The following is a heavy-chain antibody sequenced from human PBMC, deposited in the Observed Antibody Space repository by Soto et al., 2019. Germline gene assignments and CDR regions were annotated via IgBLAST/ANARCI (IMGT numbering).Heavy chain of an antibody. CDR3: AKDVVTATNYYFDY. D-gene: IGHD2-21*02. J-gene: IGHJ4*02. CDR1: GFTFSSYS. V-gene: IGHV3-23*01. Sequence: GGSLRLSCAASGFTFSSYSISWVRQAPGKGLEWVSAISGSGVSTYYADSVKGRFTISRDNSKNTLYLQMNSLRAEDTAVYYCAKDVVTATNYYFDYWGQGTLVAVSS. CDR2: ISGSGVST.